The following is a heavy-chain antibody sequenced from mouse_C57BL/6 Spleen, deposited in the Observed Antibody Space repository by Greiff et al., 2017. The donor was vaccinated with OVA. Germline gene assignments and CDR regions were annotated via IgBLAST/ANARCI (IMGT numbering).Heavy chain of an antibody. CDR3: AGDYSFDY. D-gene: IGHD2-13*01. CDR1: GFTFSDYG. V-gene: IGHV5-17*01. Sequence: EVKLMESGGGLVKPGGSLKLSCVASGFTFSDYGMHWVRQAPEKGLEWVAYISSGSSTIYYADTVKGRFTFSRDNAKNTLFLQMTSLRSEDTAMYYCAGDYSFDYWGQGTTLTVSS. J-gene: IGHJ2*01. CDR2: ISSGSSTI.